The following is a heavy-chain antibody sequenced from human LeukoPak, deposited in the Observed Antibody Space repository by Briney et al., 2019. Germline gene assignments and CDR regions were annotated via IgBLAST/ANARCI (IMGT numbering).Heavy chain of an antibody. CDR3: GRGTYCSGGSCYSFDY. CDR2: FNPNSGDT. CDR1: GYTFTGYY. J-gene: IGHJ4*02. Sequence: GASVKVSCRASGYTFTGYYMHWVRQAPGQGLEWMGWFNPNSGDTNYAQKFQGRVTMTRDTSISTAYMELGRLTSDDTAVYYCGRGTYCSGGSCYSFDYWGQGTPVTVSS. V-gene: IGHV1-2*02. D-gene: IGHD2-15*01.